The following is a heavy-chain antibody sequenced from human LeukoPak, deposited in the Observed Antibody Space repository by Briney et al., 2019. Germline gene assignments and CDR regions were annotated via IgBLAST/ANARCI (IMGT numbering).Heavy chain of an antibody. V-gene: IGHV1-58*01. J-gene: IGHJ3*02. CDR3: AESGVYYDSSGYPASGAFDI. Sequence: SVNVSCKASGFTFTSSAVQWVRQARGQRLEWIGWIVVGSGNTNYAQKFQERVTITRDMSTSTAYMELSSLRSEDTAVYYCAESGVYYDSSGYPASGAFDIWGQGTMVTVSS. CDR2: IVVGSGNT. CDR1: GFTFTSSA. D-gene: IGHD3-22*01.